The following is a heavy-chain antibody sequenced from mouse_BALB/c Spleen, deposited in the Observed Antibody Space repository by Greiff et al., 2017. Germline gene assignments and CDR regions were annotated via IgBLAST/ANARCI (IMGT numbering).Heavy chain of an antibody. CDR3: ADYAMDY. CDR2: IDPANGNT. Sequence: VQLKESGAELVKPGASVKLSCTASGFNIKDTYMHWVKQRPEQGLEWIGRIDPANGNTKYDPKFQGKATITADTSSNTAYLQLSSLTSEDTAVYYCADYAMDYWGQGTSVTVSS. V-gene: IGHV14-3*02. CDR1: GFNIKDTY. J-gene: IGHJ4*01.